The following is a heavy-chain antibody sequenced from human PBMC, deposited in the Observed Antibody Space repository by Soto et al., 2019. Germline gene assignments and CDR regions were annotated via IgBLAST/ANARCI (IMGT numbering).Heavy chain of an antibody. CDR1: GGSFSGYY. Sequence: QVQLQQWGAGLLKPAETLSLTCAVYGGSFSGYYWTWIRQPPGKGLEWIGEINQSGVTNYNPSLESRVTMSVDTSKHQFSLRLSSVTAEDTAVYYCARFPFDRSSWTNPRYFDYWGQGTLVTVSS. CDR3: ARFPFDRSSWTNPRYFDY. CDR2: INQSGVT. V-gene: IGHV4-34*01. J-gene: IGHJ4*02. D-gene: IGHD6-13*01.